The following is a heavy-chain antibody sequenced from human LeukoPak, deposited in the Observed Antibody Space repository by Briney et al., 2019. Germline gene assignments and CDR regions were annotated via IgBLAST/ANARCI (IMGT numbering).Heavy chain of an antibody. Sequence: SVKVSCKASGGTFSSYALSWVRQAPGHGLEWMGRIIPTLGIANYAQKFQGRVTITADKSTSTAYMELSSLRSEDTAVYYCASFTADGSGSSQGYYYYGMDVWGQGTTVTVSS. V-gene: IGHV1-69*04. J-gene: IGHJ6*02. CDR3: ASFTADGSGSSQGYYYYGMDV. D-gene: IGHD3-10*01. CDR1: GGTFSSYA. CDR2: IIPTLGIA.